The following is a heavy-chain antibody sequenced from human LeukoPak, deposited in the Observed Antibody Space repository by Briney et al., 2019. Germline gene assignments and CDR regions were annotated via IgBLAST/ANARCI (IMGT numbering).Heavy chain of an antibody. V-gene: IGHV4-30-2*01. D-gene: IGHD2-2*01. CDR3: ARDREGVVPAAMRGSIFDP. CDR1: GGSISSGGYS. Sequence: KPSQTLSLTCAVSGGSISSGGYSWSWIRQPPGKGLEWIGYIYHSGSTYYNPSLKSRVTMSVDTSKNQFSLKLSSVTAADTAVYYCARDREGVVPAAMRGSIFDPWGQGTLVTVSS. CDR2: IYHSGST. J-gene: IGHJ5*02.